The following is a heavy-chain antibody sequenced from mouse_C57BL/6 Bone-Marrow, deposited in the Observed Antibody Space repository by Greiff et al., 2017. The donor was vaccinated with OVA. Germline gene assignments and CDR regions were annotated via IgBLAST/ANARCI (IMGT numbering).Heavy chain of an antibody. Sequence: QVQLKESGPELVKPGASVKISCKASGYAFSSSWMNWVKQRPGKGLEWIGRIYPGDGDTNYNGKFKGKATLTADKSSSTAYMQLSSLTSEDSAVYFCARYGTTVVATGWTRAMDYWGQGTSVTVSS. J-gene: IGHJ4*01. CDR1: GYAFSSSW. CDR2: IYPGDGDT. D-gene: IGHD1-1*01. CDR3: ARYGTTVVATGWTRAMDY. V-gene: IGHV1-82*01.